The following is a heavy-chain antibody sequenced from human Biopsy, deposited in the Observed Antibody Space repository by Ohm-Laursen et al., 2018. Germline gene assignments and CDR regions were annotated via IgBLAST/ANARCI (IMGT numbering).Heavy chain of an antibody. CDR1: GNTFATYH. V-gene: IGHV1-46*01. J-gene: IGHJ6*02. CDR3: ARAGVGSDGTDSYYYGMDV. Sequence: ASVKVSCKASGNTFATYHIHWVRQAPRRGLEWMGVISTSGATTSFSQKFQGRITMTRDTSTGTVYMDLNSLGSEDTAVYYCARAGVGSDGTDSYYYGMDVWGPGTTVTVSS. CDR2: ISTSGATT. D-gene: IGHD5-24*01.